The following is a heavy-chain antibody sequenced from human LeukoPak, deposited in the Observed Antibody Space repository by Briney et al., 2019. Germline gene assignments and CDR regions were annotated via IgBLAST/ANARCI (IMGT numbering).Heavy chain of an antibody. D-gene: IGHD6-19*01. V-gene: IGHV3-33*01. CDR1: GFTFSSYG. CDR3: ARDLRQWLVGGYFDY. Sequence: PGRSLRLSCAASGFTFSSYGMHWVRQAPGKGLEWVAVIWYDGSNKYYADSVKGRFTISRDNPKNTLYLQMNSLRAEDTAVYYCARDLRQWLVGGYFDYWGQGTLVTVSS. CDR2: IWYDGSNK. J-gene: IGHJ4*02.